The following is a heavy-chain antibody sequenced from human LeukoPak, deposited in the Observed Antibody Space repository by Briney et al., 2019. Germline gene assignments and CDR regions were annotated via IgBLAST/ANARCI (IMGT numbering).Heavy chain of an antibody. CDR3: ARSLVVPAAIPPPGYTTYYYYMDV. V-gene: IGHV3-21*01. J-gene: IGHJ6*03. CDR1: GFTFSSYS. Sequence: PGGSLRLSCAASGFTFSSYSMNWVRQAPGKGLERVSSISSSSSYIYYADSVRGRFTISRDNAKNSLYLQMTSLRAEDTAVYYCARSLVVPAAIPPPGYTTYYYYMDVWGNGTTVTVSS. CDR2: ISSSSSYI. D-gene: IGHD2-2*02.